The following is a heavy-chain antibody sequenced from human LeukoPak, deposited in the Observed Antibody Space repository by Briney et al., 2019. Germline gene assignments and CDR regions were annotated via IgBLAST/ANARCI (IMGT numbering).Heavy chain of an antibody. D-gene: IGHD2-2*01. J-gene: IGHJ3*02. CDR1: GGTFSSYA. CDR2: IIPIFVTA. Sequence: SVKVSCKASGGTFSSYAISWVRQAPGQGLEWMGGIIPIFVTANYAQKFQGRVTITTDESTSRAYMELSSLRSEDTAVYYCARAIVVVPAAITAFDIWGQGTMVTVSS. CDR3: ARAIVVVPAAITAFDI. V-gene: IGHV1-69*05.